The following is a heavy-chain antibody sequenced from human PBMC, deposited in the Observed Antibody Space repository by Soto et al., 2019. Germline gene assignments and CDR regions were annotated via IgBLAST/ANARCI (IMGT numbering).Heavy chain of an antibody. CDR2: TYYRSKWYN. V-gene: IGHV6-1*01. CDR3: ARDNGYYDILTGYRGFNWFDP. CDR1: GDSASSNSAA. D-gene: IGHD3-9*01. Sequence: SQTLSLTCAISGDSASSNSAAWNWIRQSPSRGLEWLGRTYYRSKWYNDYAVSVKSRITINPDTSKNQFSLQLNSVTPEDTAVYYCARDNGYYDILTGYRGFNWFDPWGQGTLVTVSS. J-gene: IGHJ5*02.